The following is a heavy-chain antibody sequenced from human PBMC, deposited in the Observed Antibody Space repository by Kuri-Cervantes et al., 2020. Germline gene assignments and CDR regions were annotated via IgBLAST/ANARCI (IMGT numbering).Heavy chain of an antibody. CDR1: GFSFSSYG. CDR3: ARDSQQLVRAFDI. Sequence: GGSMRLSCAASGFSFSSYGMSWVRQAPGKVLEWVSVIYSGGSTYYADSVKGRFTISRDNSKNTLYLQMNSLRAEDTAVYYCARDSQQLVRAFDIWGQGTMVTVSS. D-gene: IGHD6-13*01. V-gene: IGHV3-53*01. J-gene: IGHJ3*02. CDR2: IYSGGST.